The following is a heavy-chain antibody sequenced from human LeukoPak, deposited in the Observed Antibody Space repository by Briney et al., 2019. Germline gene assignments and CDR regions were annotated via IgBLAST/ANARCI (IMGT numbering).Heavy chain of an antibody. CDR1: GYSINSGYY. Sequence: SETLSLTCTVSGYSINSGYYWGWIRQPPGKGLEWIGSIYHSGSTYYNPSLKSRVTISVDTSKNQFSLKLSSVTAADTAVYYCASSSPGDRLLDYWGQGTLVTVSS. V-gene: IGHV4-38-2*02. D-gene: IGHD7-27*01. CDR3: ASSSPGDRLLDY. CDR2: IYHSGST. J-gene: IGHJ4*02.